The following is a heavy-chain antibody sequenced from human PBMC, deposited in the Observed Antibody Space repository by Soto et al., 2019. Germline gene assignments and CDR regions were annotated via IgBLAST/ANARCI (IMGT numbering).Heavy chain of an antibody. V-gene: IGHV3-23*01. CDR3: AQEQYYYDSSGPDRFYDY. CDR1: GFTFSSYA. CDR2: ISGSGGST. J-gene: IGHJ4*02. Sequence: PGGSLRLSCAASGFTFSSYAMSWVRQASGKGLEWVSAISGSGGSTYYADSVKGRFTISRDNSKNTLYLQMNSLRDEDTAVYYCAQEQYYYDSSGPDRFYDYWGQGTLVTVSS. D-gene: IGHD3-22*01.